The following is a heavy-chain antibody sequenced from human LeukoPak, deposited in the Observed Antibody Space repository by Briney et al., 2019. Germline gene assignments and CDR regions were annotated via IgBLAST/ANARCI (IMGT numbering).Heavy chain of an antibody. D-gene: IGHD6-19*01. V-gene: IGHV3-53*01. J-gene: IGHJ4*02. CDR1: GFTFSSYA. CDR2: IYSGGTT. Sequence: SGGSLRLSCAASGFTFSSYAMHWVRQAPGKGLECVSVIYSGGTTYYADSVMGRFIISRDNSKNTLYLQMNSLRAEDTAVYYCARAGSTGWYHFDYWDQGTLVTVSS. CDR3: ARAGSTGWYHFDY.